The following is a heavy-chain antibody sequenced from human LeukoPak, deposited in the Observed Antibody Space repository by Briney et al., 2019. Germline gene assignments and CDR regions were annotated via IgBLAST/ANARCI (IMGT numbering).Heavy chain of an antibody. CDR3: ARERVVLQRLIHIAVASYGMDV. V-gene: IGHV1-2*02. CDR2: INPNSGGT. Sequence: ASVKVSCKASGYTFTGYYMHWVRQAPGQGLEWMGWINPNSGGTNYAQKFQGRVTMTRDTSISTAYMELSRLRSDDTAVYYCARERVVLQRLIHIAVASYGMDVRGQGITVTVSS. J-gene: IGHJ6*02. D-gene: IGHD6-19*01. CDR1: GYTFTGYY.